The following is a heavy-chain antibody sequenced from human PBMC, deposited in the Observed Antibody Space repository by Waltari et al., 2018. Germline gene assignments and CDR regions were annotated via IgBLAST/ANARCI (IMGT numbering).Heavy chain of an antibody. J-gene: IGHJ3*02. CDR2: ICYIGNT. CDR1: GGSIRSRSCF. D-gene: IGHD6-19*01. Sequence: QVHLQESGPGLVKPSETLSLTCTVSGGSIRSRSCFWGWIRQPPGKGLGGIGCICYIGNTAYHPSLQSRVTISIDTANNQFSLHVSCLTSADSGIYYCATLDPASLAGTDAFDIWGQGSMVTVSS. V-gene: IGHV4-39*01. CDR3: ATLDPASLAGTDAFDI.